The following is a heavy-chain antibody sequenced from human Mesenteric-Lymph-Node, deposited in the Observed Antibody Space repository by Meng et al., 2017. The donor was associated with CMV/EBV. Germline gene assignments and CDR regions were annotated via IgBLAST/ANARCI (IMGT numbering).Heavy chain of an antibody. CDR3: ARGEDWFDP. V-gene: IGHV4-34*01. CDR1: GGSFSGYY. CDR2: INHSGST. Sequence: SETLSLTCAVYGGSFSGYYWSWIRQPPGKGLEWIGEINHSGSTNYNPSLKSRVTISVDTSKNQFSLKLSSVTAADTAVYYCARGEDWFDPWGQGTLVTVSS. J-gene: IGHJ5*02.